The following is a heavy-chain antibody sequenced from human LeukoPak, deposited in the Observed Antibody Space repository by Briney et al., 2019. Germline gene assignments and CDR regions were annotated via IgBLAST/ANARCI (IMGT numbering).Heavy chain of an antibody. CDR1: GFTFSSYA. D-gene: IGHD1-26*01. Sequence: GGSLRLSCAASGFTFSSYAMSWVRQAPGKGLEWVAVISGSGGTTYYADSVKGRFTISRDNSKNTLYLQMNSLRAEDTAVYYCAKAGWESPAFDIWGQGTMVTVSS. CDR2: ISGSGGTT. CDR3: AKAGWESPAFDI. J-gene: IGHJ3*02. V-gene: IGHV3-23*01.